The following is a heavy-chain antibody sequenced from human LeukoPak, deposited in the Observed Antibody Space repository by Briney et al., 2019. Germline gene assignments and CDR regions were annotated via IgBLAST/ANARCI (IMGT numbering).Heavy chain of an antibody. D-gene: IGHD5-18*01. J-gene: IGHJ4*02. CDR2: ISGGGGST. Sequence: GGSLRLSCAASGFTFSSYAMSWVRQAPGKGLEWVSAISGGGGSTYNADSVKGRFTISRDNSKNTLYLQMNSLRAEDTAVYYCAKDADGDTAMLIDYWGQGTLVTVSS. CDR3: AKDADGDTAMLIDY. V-gene: IGHV3-23*01. CDR1: GFTFSSYA.